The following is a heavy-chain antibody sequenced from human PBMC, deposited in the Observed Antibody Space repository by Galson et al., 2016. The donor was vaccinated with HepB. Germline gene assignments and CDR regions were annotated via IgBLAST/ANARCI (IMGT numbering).Heavy chain of an antibody. CDR3: AKRHEYCPPVGCSVDY. Sequence: SLRLSCAASGFIFRGYGMHWVRQAPGKGLEWVAADSMDGRRKFYADSVRGRFTISRDNSNNILFLQMSSLRADDTAVYFCAKRHEYCPPVGCSVDYWGQGTLVSVSS. CDR2: DSMDGRRK. CDR1: GFIFRGYG. J-gene: IGHJ4*02. V-gene: IGHV3-30*18. D-gene: IGHD2/OR15-2a*01.